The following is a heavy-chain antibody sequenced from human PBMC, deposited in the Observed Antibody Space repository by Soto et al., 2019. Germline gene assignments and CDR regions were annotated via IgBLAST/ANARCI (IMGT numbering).Heavy chain of an antibody. CDR2: IYHSGST. V-gene: IGHV4-4*02. CDR3: VGRGEVRGPFDY. CDR1: SGSISSSNW. Sequence: QVQLQESGPGLVKPSGTLSLTCAVSSGSISSSNWWSWVRQPPGKGLEWIGEIYHSGSTNYNPSLKSRVTISVDNSKNQFSLKLSSVTAADTAVYYCVGRGEVRGPFDYWGQGTLVTVSS. J-gene: IGHJ4*02. D-gene: IGHD3-10*01.